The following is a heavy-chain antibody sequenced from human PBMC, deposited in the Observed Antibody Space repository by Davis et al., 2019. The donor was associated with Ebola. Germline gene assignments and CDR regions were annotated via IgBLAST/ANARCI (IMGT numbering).Heavy chain of an antibody. CDR3: AAESAPYYYYYGMDV. CDR2: IIPILGIA. J-gene: IGHJ6*02. Sequence: SVKVSCKASGGTFSSYAISWVRQAPGQGLEWMGRIIPILGIANYAQKFQGRVTITADKSTSTGYMELSSLRSEDTAVYYCAAESAPYYYYYGMDVWGQGTTVTVSS. D-gene: IGHD6-6*01. V-gene: IGHV1-69*04. CDR1: GGTFSSYA.